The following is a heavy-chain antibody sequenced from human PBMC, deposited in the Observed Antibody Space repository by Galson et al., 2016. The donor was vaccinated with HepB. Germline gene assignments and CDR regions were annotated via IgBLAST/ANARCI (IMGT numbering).Heavy chain of an antibody. CDR2: INPYNDNT. D-gene: IGHD1-26*01. V-gene: IGHV1-18*01. Sequence: SVKVSCKASGYRFNSYGISWVRQAPGQGLEWMGWINPYNDNTNYAQKFQGRVTMTADTLTETAYMELMSLRSDDTAVYYCARDPFLVGESIEYWGQGTLVAVSS. CDR3: ARDPFLVGESIEY. J-gene: IGHJ4*02. CDR1: GYRFNSYG.